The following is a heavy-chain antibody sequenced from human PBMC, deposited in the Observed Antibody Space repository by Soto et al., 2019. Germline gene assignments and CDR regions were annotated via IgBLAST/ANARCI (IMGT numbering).Heavy chain of an antibody. V-gene: IGHV4-39*01. Sequence: SETLSLTCTVSGGSISRSSFYWGWIRQPPGKGLEWIANIYYSGSPNYNPSLKSRVTMSLDTSKNQIYLNLSSVTAADTAVYYCARPARQGAVAGDFWGQGTLVTVSS. CDR3: ARPARQGAVAGDF. CDR2: IYYSGSP. D-gene: IGHD6-19*01. J-gene: IGHJ4*02. CDR1: GGSISRSSFY.